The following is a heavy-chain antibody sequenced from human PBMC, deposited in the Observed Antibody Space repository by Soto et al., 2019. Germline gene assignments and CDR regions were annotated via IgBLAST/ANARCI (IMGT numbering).Heavy chain of an antibody. D-gene: IGHD3-22*01. CDR1: GGTFSSYA. J-gene: IGHJ5*02. CDR2: IIPIFGTA. Sequence: GASVKVSCKASGGTFSSYAISWVRQAPGQGLEWMGGIIPIFGTANYAQKFQGRVTITADESTSTAYMELSSLRSEDTAVYYCAGTLYDSSGYYYVWFDPWGQGTLVTVSS. CDR3: AGTLYDSSGYYYVWFDP. V-gene: IGHV1-69*13.